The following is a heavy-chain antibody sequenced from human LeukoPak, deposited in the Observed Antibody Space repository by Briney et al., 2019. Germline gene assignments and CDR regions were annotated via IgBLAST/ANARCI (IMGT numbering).Heavy chain of an antibody. Sequence: ASVKVSCKPSRGTFSSYTVNWVRQAPGQGLEWMGGIIPIFSTANYAQKFQGRVTITAAESMTTVYMELSSLRSEDTAVYYCARDMTDLLHVFDIWGQGTMVTVSS. CDR2: IIPIFSTA. D-gene: IGHD3-16*01. J-gene: IGHJ3*02. CDR1: RGTFSSYT. V-gene: IGHV1-69*01. CDR3: ARDMTDLLHVFDI.